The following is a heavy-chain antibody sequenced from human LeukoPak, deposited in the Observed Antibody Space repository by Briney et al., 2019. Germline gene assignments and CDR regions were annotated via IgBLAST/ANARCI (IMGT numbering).Heavy chain of an antibody. V-gene: IGHV3-30*01. Sequence: GGSLRLSCAASGFTLSRYAIHWVRQAPGKGLEWVAVISSDGNSKYYADSVKGRFTISRDNSKNTLYLQMNSLRAEDTAVYYCAKVGVYDSSGYSNFDYWGQGTLVTVSS. CDR1: GFTLSRYA. D-gene: IGHD3-22*01. J-gene: IGHJ4*02. CDR2: ISSDGNSK. CDR3: AKVGVYDSSGYSNFDY.